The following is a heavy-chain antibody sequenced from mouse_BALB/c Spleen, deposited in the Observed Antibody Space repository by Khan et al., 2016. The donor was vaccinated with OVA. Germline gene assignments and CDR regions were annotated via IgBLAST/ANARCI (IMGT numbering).Heavy chain of an antibody. V-gene: IGHV2-2*02. CDR3: ARIFIGTTDYAMDY. CDR2: IWSGGST. D-gene: IGHD2-14*01. Sequence: VQLQESGPGLVQPSQSLSITCTVSGFSLTSYGVHWVRQSPGKGLEWLGVIWSGGSTDYNAAFISRLSISKDNSKSQVFFKMNSLQANDTAIYYCARIFIGTTDYAMDYWGQRTSVTVSS. CDR1: GFSLTSYG. J-gene: IGHJ4*01.